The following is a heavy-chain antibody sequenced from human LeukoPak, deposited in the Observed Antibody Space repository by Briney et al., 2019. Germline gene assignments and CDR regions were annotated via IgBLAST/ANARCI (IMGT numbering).Heavy chain of an antibody. CDR1: GDSVSSGPYY. CDR2: IFYSGST. D-gene: IGHD4-17*01. CDR3: AGGDYFRFQH. J-gene: IGHJ1*01. V-gene: IGHV4-61*01. Sequence: PSETLSVTCTVSGDSVSSGPYYWSWLRQPPGKGLEWIGYIFYSGSTNYNPSLKSRVTISVDTSKNQFSLKLSSVTAADTAFYFCAGGDYFRFQHWGQGTLVTVSS.